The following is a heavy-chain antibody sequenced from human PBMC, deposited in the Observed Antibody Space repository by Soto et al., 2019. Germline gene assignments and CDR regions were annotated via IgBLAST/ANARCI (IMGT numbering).Heavy chain of an antibody. CDR1: GGSISSGGYY. J-gene: IGHJ5*02. CDR3: ARSVTP. V-gene: IGHV4-31*11. D-gene: IGHD3-10*01. CDR2: IYYSGST. Sequence: SETLSLTCAVSGGSISSGGYYWNWIRQHPGKGLEWIGYIYYSGSTCYNPSLKSRVTISVDTSKNQFSLKLSSVTAADTAVYYCARSVTPWGQGTLVTVSS.